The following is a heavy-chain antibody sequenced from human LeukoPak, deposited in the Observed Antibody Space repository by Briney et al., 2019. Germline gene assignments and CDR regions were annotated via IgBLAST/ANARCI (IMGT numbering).Heavy chain of an antibody. CDR2: IWYDGSNK. CDR1: GFTFSNYG. V-gene: IGHV3-33*01. Sequence: GGSLRLSCAASGFTFSNYGMHWVRQAPGKGLEWVALIWYDGSNKYYADSVQGRFIISRDNSKNTLYLQMNSLRAEATAVYYCAREMGLNIVATFGYWGQGTLVTVSS. CDR3: AREMGLNIVATFGY. D-gene: IGHD5-12*01. J-gene: IGHJ4*02.